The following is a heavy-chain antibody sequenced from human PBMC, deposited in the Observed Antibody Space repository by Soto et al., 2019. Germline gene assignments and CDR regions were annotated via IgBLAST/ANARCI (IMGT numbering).Heavy chain of an antibody. CDR1: GFSFTNYW. D-gene: IGHD6-13*01. CDR2: IDPVDSYA. V-gene: IGHV5-10-1*01. CDR3: ARIESIARNWFDP. Sequence: GESLKISCKGSGFSFTNYWVSCVRQMPGKGLEWMGNIDPVDSYANYSPSFQGHVTFSVDTSISTAYLQWSSLKAWDTAMYFCARIESIARNWFDPWGQGTLVTVSS. J-gene: IGHJ5*02.